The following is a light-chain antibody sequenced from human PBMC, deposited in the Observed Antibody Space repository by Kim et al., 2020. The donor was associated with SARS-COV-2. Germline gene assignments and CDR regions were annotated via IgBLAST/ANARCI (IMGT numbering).Light chain of an antibody. V-gene: IGKV3-20*01. CDR3: QQYSITSRT. CDR2: GAS. Sequence: SPGERAALSCRASQSVSSNYVAWYQQKPGQAPRLLIYGASTRATGIPDRFSGSGSGTDFTLTISRLEPEDFAVYYCQQYSITSRTFGQGTKVDIK. CDR1: QSVSSNY. J-gene: IGKJ1*01.